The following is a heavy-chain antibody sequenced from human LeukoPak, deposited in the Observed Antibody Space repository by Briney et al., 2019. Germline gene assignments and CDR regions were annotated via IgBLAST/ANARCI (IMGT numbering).Heavy chain of an antibody. Sequence: GASVKVSCKASGYTFTGYYIHWGRQAPGQGLEWMGWINPNSGGTNYAQKFHVRVTMTKDTSISKAYMELSRLRSDDTAVYYCARDQPNYDFWSGNFEYWGQGTLVTVYS. CDR1: GYTFTGYY. CDR3: ARDQPNYDFWSGNFEY. CDR2: INPNSGGT. D-gene: IGHD3-3*01. V-gene: IGHV1-2*02. J-gene: IGHJ4*02.